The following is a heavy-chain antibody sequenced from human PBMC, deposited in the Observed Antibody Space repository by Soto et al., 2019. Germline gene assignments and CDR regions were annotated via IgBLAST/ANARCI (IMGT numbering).Heavy chain of an antibody. V-gene: IGHV1-69*06. J-gene: IGHJ6*02. Sequence: SVKVSCKASGGTFSSYTVYWVRQAPGQGLEWMGGIIPFFGTANYAQNFQDRITLTADKSTGTAYMELSSLRYEDTAVYYCARKLRLYYGMDVWGQGTTVTVSS. CDR2: IIPFFGTA. CDR3: ARKLRLYYGMDV. D-gene: IGHD3-3*01. CDR1: GGTFSSYT.